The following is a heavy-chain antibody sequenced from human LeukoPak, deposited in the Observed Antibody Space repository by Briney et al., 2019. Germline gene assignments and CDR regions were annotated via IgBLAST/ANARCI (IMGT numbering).Heavy chain of an antibody. Sequence: PSETLSLTCAVSGGSISSYYWSWIRQPPGKGLEWIGYIYHSGSTNYNPSLKSRVTISVDTSKNEFSLELTSVTAADTAVYYCAREANYYGSGSYFEGTFDYWGQGSLVTVSS. CDR2: IYHSGST. CDR1: GGSISSYY. CDR3: AREANYYGSGSYFEGTFDY. D-gene: IGHD3-10*01. V-gene: IGHV4-59*13. J-gene: IGHJ4*02.